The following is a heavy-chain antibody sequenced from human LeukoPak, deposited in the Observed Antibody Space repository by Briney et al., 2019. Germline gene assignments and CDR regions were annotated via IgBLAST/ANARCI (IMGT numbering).Heavy chain of an antibody. CDR2: VYYSGST. J-gene: IGHJ4*02. D-gene: IGHD6-6*01. V-gene: IGHV4-39*01. Sequence: SETLSLTCTVSGGSISSSSYYWVWIRQPPGKGLEWIGNVYYSGSTFYNPSLKSRVTISVDTSKNQFSLKLISVTAADTAVYYCARRNYGSSYRDYWGPGTLVTVSS. CDR1: GGSISSSSYY. CDR3: ARRNYGSSYRDY.